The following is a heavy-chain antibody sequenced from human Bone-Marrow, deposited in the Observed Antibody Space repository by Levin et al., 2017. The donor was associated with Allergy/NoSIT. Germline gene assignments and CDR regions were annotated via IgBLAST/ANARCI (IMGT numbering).Heavy chain of an antibody. CDR1: GFTFENYA. V-gene: IGHV3-9*01. CDR2: ISWNSGFI. Sequence: PGGSLRLSSAASGFTFENYALHWVRQAPGKGLEWVSGISWNSGFIGYADSVKGRFTISRDNAKNSLYLQMNSLRAEDTALYFCARDPSSGWYGGSLDYWGQGALVTVSP. D-gene: IGHD6-19*01. CDR3: ARDPSSGWYGGSLDY. J-gene: IGHJ4*02.